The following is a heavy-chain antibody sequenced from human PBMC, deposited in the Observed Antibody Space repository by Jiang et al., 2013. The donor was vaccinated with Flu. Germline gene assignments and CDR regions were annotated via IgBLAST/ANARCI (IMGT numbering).Heavy chain of an antibody. CDR3: ARDLIAVAGKGYYYGMDV. V-gene: IGHV3-33*08. D-gene: IGHD6-19*01. CDR2: IWYDGSNK. CDR1: GFTFSSYG. J-gene: IGHJ6*02. Sequence: VQLLESGGGVVQPGRSLRLSCAASGFTFSSYGMHWVRQAPGKGLEWVAVIWYDGSNKYYADSVKGRFTISRDNSKNTLYLQMNSLRAEDTAVYYCARDLIAVAGKGYYYGMDVWGQGTTVTVSS.